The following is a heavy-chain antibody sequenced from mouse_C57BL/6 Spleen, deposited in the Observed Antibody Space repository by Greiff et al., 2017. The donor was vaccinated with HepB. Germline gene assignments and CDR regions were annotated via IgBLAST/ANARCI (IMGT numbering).Heavy chain of an antibody. J-gene: IGHJ2*01. CDR3: TSITTVVAN. CDR1: GFNIKDDY. V-gene: IGHV14-4*01. CDR2: IDPENGDT. D-gene: IGHD1-1*01. Sequence: VQLQQSGAELVRPGASVKLSCTASGFNIKDDYMHWVKQRPEQGLEWIGWIDPENGDTEYASKFQGKATITADTSSNTSYLQLSSLTSEDTAVYYCTSITTVVANWGQGTTLTVSS.